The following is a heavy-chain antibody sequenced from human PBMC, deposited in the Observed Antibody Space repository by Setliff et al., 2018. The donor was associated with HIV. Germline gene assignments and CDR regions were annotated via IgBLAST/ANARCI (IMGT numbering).Heavy chain of an antibody. D-gene: IGHD2-8*01. CDR2: ISSTGTYI. J-gene: IGHJ6*02. CDR3: ARPYTVWVYGMDV. V-gene: IGHV3-21*01. CDR1: GFNFSSHT. Sequence: PGGSLRLSCAASGFNFSSHTMNWIRQAPGKGLEWVSSISSTGTYIYYADSMKGRFTISRDNAKNTLYMQMNSLRAEDTAVYYCARPYTVWVYGMDVWGQGTTVTAP.